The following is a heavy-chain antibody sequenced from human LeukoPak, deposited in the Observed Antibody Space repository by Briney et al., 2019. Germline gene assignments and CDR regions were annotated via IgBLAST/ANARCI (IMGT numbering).Heavy chain of an antibody. V-gene: IGHV4-4*07. CDR2: IYTSGIT. J-gene: IGHJ5*02. CDR1: GGSVSSYN. D-gene: IGHD3-22*01. Sequence: KTSETLSLTCTVSGGSVSSYNWTWIRQPAGMGLELIGRIYTSGITNYSPSLRSRVTMSLDTSKNQFSLKMSSVTAADTAVYYCARSSGYLFDPWGQGTLVTVSS. CDR3: ARSSGYLFDP.